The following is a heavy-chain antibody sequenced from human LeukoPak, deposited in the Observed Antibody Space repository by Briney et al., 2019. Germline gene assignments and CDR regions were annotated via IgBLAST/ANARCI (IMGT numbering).Heavy chain of an antibody. Sequence: SETLSLTCTVSGGSISSYYWSWIRQPAGKGLEWIGRIYTSGSANYNPSLKSRVTMSVDTSKNQFSLKLSSVTAADTAVYYCARVSPQGYYYYHMDVWGKGTTVTVSS. CDR3: ARVSPQGYYYYHMDV. V-gene: IGHV4-4*07. CDR1: GGSISSYY. CDR2: IYTSGSA. J-gene: IGHJ6*03.